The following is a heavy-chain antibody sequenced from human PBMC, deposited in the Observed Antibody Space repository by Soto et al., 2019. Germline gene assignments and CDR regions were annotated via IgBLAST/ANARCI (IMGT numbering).Heavy chain of an antibody. CDR2: ISYDGSNK. D-gene: IGHD5-18*01. Sequence: GSLRLSCAASGFTFSSYGMHWVRQAPGKGLEWVAVISYDGSNKYYADSVKGRFTISRDNSKNTLYLQMNSLRAEDTAVYYCAKDYDTAMEEYYFDYWGQGTLVTVSS. CDR3: AKDYDTAMEEYYFDY. CDR1: GFTFSSYG. J-gene: IGHJ4*02. V-gene: IGHV3-30*18.